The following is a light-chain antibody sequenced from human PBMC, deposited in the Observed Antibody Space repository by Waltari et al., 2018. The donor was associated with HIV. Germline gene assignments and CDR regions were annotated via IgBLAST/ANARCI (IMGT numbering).Light chain of an antibody. J-gene: IGLJ1*01. CDR3: NSRDSSGHHLV. CDR2: GDN. Sequence: SSELTQDPAVSVAFGQTVRITCQGPSLRNYYASWYQQKPGQAPLLVVYGDNKRPSGIPDRFSGSSSGNTASLTITGAQAEDEADYYCNSRDSSGHHLVFAAATTVTVL. V-gene: IGLV3-19*01. CDR1: SLRNYY.